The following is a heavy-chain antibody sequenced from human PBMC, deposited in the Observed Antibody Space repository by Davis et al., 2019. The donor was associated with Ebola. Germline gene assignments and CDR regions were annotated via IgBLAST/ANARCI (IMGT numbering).Heavy chain of an antibody. Sequence: GGSLRLPCAASGLTVSTNYLSWVRQAPGKGLEWVSVIFSGGSSLYADSVKDRFTISRDNSKNTLYLQMNSLRAEDTAVYYCARDCHPTIFGVEIPYYYGMDVWGKGTTVTVSS. CDR3: ARDCHPTIFGVEIPYYYGMDV. J-gene: IGHJ6*04. V-gene: IGHV3-66*01. D-gene: IGHD3-3*01. CDR2: IFSGGSS. CDR1: GLTVSTNY.